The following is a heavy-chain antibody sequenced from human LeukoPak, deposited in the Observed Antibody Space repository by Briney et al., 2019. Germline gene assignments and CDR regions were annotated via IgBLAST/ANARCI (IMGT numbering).Heavy chain of an antibody. D-gene: IGHD3-22*01. CDR1: GFTFSSYA. V-gene: IGHV3-23*01. J-gene: IGHJ4*02. CDR3: AKRSDYYDSSGYLEIDY. CDR2: ISGSGGST. Sequence: GALSLSCAASGFTFSSYAMSWVRQAPGKGLEWVSAISGSGGSTYYADSVKGRFTISRDNSKNTLYLQMNSLRAEDTAVYYCAKRSDYYDSSGYLEIDYWGQGTLVTVSS.